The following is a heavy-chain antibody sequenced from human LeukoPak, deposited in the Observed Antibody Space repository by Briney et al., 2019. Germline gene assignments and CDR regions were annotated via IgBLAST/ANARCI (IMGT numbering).Heavy chain of an antibody. Sequence: ASVKVSCKVSGYTLTELSMHWVRQAPGKGLEWMGGFDPEDGEAIYAQKFQGRVTMTEDTSTDTAYMELSSLRSEDTAVYYCTKATAGSSDFDYWGQGTLVTVSS. V-gene: IGHV1-24*01. CDR3: TKATAGSSDFDY. D-gene: IGHD1-26*01. J-gene: IGHJ4*02. CDR2: FDPEDGEA. CDR1: GYTLTELS.